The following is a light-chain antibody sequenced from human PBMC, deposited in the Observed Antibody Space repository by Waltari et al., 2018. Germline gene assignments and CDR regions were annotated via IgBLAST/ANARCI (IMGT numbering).Light chain of an antibody. CDR3: SSYAGGSSLM. V-gene: IGLV2-8*01. CDR1: STDVEGDDP. J-gene: IGLJ3*02. CDR2: EVT. Sequence: QSALTQPPSASGSLGQSITIPCTGTSTDVEGDDPVFWYQQHPGKAPKLLIYEVTKRPSGVPDRFSGSKSDNTASLAVSGLQAEDEADYYCSSYAGGSSLMFGGGTKLTVL.